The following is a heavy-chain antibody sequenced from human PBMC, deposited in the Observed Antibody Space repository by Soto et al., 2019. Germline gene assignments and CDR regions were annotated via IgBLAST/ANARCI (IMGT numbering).Heavy chain of an antibody. D-gene: IGHD3-10*01. CDR3: VRDRGSGSFYNRGLWH. Sequence: SETLSLTCTVSGGSISSGGYYWSWIRQFPGKGLEWIWYISSIGSTYYNPSLGSRLSMSVDTSKDQFSLRLTSVTAADAAVYYCVRDRGSGSFYNRGLWHWGQGTPVTVS. CDR2: ISSIGST. J-gene: IGHJ4*02. V-gene: IGHV4-31*03. CDR1: GGSISSGGYY.